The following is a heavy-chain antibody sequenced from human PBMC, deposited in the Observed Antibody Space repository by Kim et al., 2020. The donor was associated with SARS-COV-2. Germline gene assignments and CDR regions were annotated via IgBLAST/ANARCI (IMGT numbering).Heavy chain of an antibody. Sequence: GGSLRLSCAASGFTFSSYGMHWVRQAPGKGLEWVAVIWYDGSNKYYADSVKGRFTISRDNSKNTLYLQMNSLRAEDTAVYYCARDDLEPPESDYYYYYGMDVWGQGTMVTVSS. CDR1: GFTFSSYG. D-gene: IGHD1-1*01. J-gene: IGHJ6*02. V-gene: IGHV3-33*01. CDR3: ARDDLEPPESDYYYYYGMDV. CDR2: IWYDGSNK.